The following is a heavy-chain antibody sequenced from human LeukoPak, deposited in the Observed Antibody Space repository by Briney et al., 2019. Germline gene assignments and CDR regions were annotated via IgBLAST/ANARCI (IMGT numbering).Heavy chain of an antibody. CDR2: ISSSSSYI. CDR3: AKDRSEYYYYYYMDV. Sequence: PGGSLRLSCAASGLTFCGYSMNWVRQAPGQGREWVSSISSSSSYIYYADSVNGRFTISRDNAKNSLYLQMNRLRAEDTAVYYCAKDRSEYYYYYYMDVWGKGTTFTVSS. CDR1: GLTFCGYS. J-gene: IGHJ6*03. V-gene: IGHV3-21*04.